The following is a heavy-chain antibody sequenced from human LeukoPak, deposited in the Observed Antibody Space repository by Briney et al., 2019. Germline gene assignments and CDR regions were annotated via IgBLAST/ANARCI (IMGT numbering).Heavy chain of an antibody. CDR3: AREGGYFDY. V-gene: IGHV3-21*06. CDR1: GFTFGSSS. Sequence: PGGSLRLSCAASGFTFGSSSMNWVRQAPGKGLEFVSSISPSSSYIYYADSVKGRFTISRDDAKNSLFLQMNSLRAEDTAVYYCAREGGYFDYWGQGTLVTVSS. CDR2: ISPSSSYI. D-gene: IGHD2-15*01. J-gene: IGHJ4*02.